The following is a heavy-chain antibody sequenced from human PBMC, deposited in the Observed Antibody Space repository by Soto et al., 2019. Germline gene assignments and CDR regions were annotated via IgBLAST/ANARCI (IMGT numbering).Heavy chain of an antibody. CDR2: INPNSGGT. CDR1: GYTFTGYD. V-gene: IGHV1-2*04. D-gene: IGHD6-13*01. J-gene: IGHJ3*02. CDR3: ARQIAAAAHDAFDI. Sequence: SVNGSCKASGYTFTGYDMHWVRQAPGQGLEWMGWINPNSGGTNYAQKFQGWATMTRDTSISTAYMELSRLRSDDTAVYYCARQIAAAAHDAFDIWGQGTMVTVSS.